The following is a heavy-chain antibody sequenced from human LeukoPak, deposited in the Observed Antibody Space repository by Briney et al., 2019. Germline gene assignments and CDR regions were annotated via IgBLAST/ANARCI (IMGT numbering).Heavy chain of an antibody. J-gene: IGHJ5*02. D-gene: IGHD2-2*01. CDR1: GFTFSSYE. V-gene: IGHV3-48*03. CDR2: ISSSGSTI. CDR3: ARGAQNVAAADNWFDP. Sequence: PGGSLRLSCAASGFTFSSYEMNWVRQAPGKGLEWVSYISSSGSTIYYADSVKGRFTISRDNTKNSLYLQMNSLRAGDTAVYYCARGAQNVAAADNWFDPWGQGTLVTVSS.